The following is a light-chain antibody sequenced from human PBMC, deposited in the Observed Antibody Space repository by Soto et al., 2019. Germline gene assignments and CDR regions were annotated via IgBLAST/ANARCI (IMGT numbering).Light chain of an antibody. V-gene: IGKV3-11*01. CDR1: QRVSRH. CDR3: QRRNNYPSVT. J-gene: IGKJ4*01. CDR2: DAS. Sequence: EIVLTQSPATLSLSPGERATLSCRASQRVSRHLAWYQQKPGQAPRLLIYDASNRATGIPARFSGSGSGTDFTLTITSLEPEDLAVSACQRRNNYPSVTFGGGTKVDIK.